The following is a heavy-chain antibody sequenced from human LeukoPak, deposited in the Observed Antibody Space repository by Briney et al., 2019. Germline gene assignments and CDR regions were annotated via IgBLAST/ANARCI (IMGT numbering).Heavy chain of an antibody. CDR3: ARESSIDY. CDR2: IKEDGSEK. CDR1: GFTFSSYW. J-gene: IGHJ4*02. V-gene: IGHV3-7*01. Sequence: PGGSLRLSCAVSGFTFSSYWMTWVRQAPGKGLEWVASIKEDGSEKYYEDSVKGRFTISRDDAKNSLFLQMNNLRDEDTAVYYCARESSIDYWGQGTLVTVSS.